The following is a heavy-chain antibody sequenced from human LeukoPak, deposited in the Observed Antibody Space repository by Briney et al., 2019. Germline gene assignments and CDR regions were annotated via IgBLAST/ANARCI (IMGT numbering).Heavy chain of an antibody. V-gene: IGHV1-2*02. D-gene: IGHD6-19*01. Sequence: ASVKVSCKASGYTFTGYYMHWVRQAPGQGLEWMGWIHPNSGGTNYAQKFQGRVTMTRDTSISTAYMELSRLRSDDTAVYYCARDRTRTGYSSGWYHDYWGQGTLVTVSS. J-gene: IGHJ4*02. CDR3: ARDRTRTGYSSGWYHDY. CDR1: GYTFTGYY. CDR2: IHPNSGGT.